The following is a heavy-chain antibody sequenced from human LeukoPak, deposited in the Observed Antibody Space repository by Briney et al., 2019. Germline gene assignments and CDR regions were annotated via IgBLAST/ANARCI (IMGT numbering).Heavy chain of an antibody. CDR3: ARATVQLERVPAFDI. CDR2: IYHSGSI. Sequence: SETLSLTCTVSGYSISNGYYWGWIRQPPGKGLEWIGSIYHSGSIYYNPSLKSRVTISVDTSKNQLSLKLSSVTVADTAVYYCARATVQLERVPAFDIWGQGTMVTVSS. CDR1: GYSISNGYY. J-gene: IGHJ3*02. D-gene: IGHD1-1*01. V-gene: IGHV4-38-2*02.